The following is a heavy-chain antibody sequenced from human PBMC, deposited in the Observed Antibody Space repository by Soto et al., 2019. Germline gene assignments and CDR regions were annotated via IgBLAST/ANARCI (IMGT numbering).Heavy chain of an antibody. CDR3: AKFKAPSGWYQDYMDV. Sequence: GGSLRLSCAASGFTFSSYAMSWVRQAPGKGLEWVSAISGSGGSTYYADSVKGRFTISRDNSKNTLYLQMNSLRAEDTAVYYCAKFKAPSGWYQDYMDVWGKGTTVTVSS. J-gene: IGHJ6*03. CDR2: ISGSGGST. D-gene: IGHD6-19*01. V-gene: IGHV3-23*01. CDR1: GFTFSSYA.